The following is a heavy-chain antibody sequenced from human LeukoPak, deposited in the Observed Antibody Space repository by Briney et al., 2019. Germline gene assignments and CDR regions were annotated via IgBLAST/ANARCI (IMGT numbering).Heavy chain of an antibody. CDR2: INSHGSTT. CDR1: GFTFSTYW. J-gene: IGHJ4*02. CDR3: FRIATVTIPDY. Sequence: GGSLRLSCAASGFTFSTYWMHWVRQPLGKGLVWVSRINSHGSTTNYADSLKGRFTISRDNAKNTLYLQVNSLTVEDTAVYYCFRIATVTIPDYWGQGTLVTVSS. V-gene: IGHV3-74*01. D-gene: IGHD4-17*01.